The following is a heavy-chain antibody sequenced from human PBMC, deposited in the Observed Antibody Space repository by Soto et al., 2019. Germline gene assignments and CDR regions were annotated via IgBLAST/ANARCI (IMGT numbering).Heavy chain of an antibody. J-gene: IGHJ6*02. CDR1: GFTFSSYG. Sequence: EVQLVESGGGLVQPGGSLRLSCAASGFTFSSYGMNWVRQAPGKGLEWLSYISDSISSSSSTIYYADSVKGRFTISRDNAKHSLYLQMTSLRDEDTAVYWCARDPGIAVGPYYYYNMDVWGQGTTVTVSS. V-gene: IGHV3-48*02. CDR3: ARDPGIAVGPYYYYNMDV. D-gene: IGHD6-19*01. CDR2: ISDSISSSSSTI.